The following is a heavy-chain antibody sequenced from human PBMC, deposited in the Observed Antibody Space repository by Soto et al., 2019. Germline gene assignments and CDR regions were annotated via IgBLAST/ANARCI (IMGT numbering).Heavy chain of an antibody. V-gene: IGHV4-59*01. CDR1: VGSISTYY. CDR3: ASFCPYASGTYSFRHNRFDP. Sequence: SETLSLTCTVSVGSISTYYWSWIRQPPGKGLEWIGYIHHSGSANYNPSLKSRVNLSVDTSKNQFSLKLTSVTAADTAVYFCASFCPYASGTYSFRHNRFDPWGQGTLVTVSS. CDR2: IHHSGSA. D-gene: IGHD3-10*01. J-gene: IGHJ5*02.